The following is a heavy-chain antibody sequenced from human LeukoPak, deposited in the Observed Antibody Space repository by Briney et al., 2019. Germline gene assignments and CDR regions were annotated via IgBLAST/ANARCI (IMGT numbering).Heavy chain of an antibody. V-gene: IGHV4-59*01. CDR3: AYSSSWPDAFDI. CDR2: FYYSDNI. D-gene: IGHD6-13*01. CDR1: GGSISSYY. Sequence: SETLSLTCTVSGGSISSYYWNWIRQPPGKGLEWIGYFYYSDNINYNPSLKSRVTISVDTSKNQFSLKLSSVTAADTAVYYCAYSSSWPDAFDIWGQGTMVTVSS. J-gene: IGHJ3*02.